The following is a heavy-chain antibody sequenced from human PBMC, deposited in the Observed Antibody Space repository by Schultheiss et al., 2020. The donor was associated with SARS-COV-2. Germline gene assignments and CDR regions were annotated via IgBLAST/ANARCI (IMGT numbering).Heavy chain of an antibody. CDR3: ARDGYYYDSSGFDY. D-gene: IGHD3-22*01. V-gene: IGHV4-59*12. CDR1: ADSFSGYY. Sequence: SETLSLTCTVSADSFSGYYWSWIRQPPGKGLEWIGYIYYSGSTNYNPSLKSRVTISVDTSKNQFSLKLSSVTAADTAVYYCARDGYYYDSSGFDYWGQGTLVTVSS. CDR2: IYYSGST. J-gene: IGHJ4*02.